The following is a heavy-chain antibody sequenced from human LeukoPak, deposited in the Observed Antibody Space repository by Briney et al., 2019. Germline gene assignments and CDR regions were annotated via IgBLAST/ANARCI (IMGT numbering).Heavy chain of an antibody. V-gene: IGHV3-30*18. J-gene: IGHJ4*02. CDR1: GYTFSRSG. CDR2: ISYDGSYS. CDR3: AKGSDSSGWSYFDY. D-gene: IGHD3-22*01. Sequence: SCKASGYTFSRSGMHWVRQAPGKGLEWVALISYDGSYSHCADSVKGRFTISRDNSKNTLYLQMDSLRAEDTAVYYCAKGSDSSGWSYFDYWGQGTLVTVPS.